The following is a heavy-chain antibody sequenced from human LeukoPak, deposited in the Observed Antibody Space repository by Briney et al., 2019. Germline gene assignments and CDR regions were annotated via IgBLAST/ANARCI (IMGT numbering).Heavy chain of an antibody. CDR2: ISFDGTIK. CDR3: ARATYYYDSSSAY. CDR1: GFTFSSYG. J-gene: IGHJ4*02. Sequence: PGRSLRLSCAASGFTFSSYGIHWVRQAPGKGLEWVAVISFDGTIKYYTDSVKGRFTSSRDNSKNTLYLQMNSLRAEDTAVYYCARATYYYDSSSAYWGQGTLVTVSS. V-gene: IGHV3-33*08. D-gene: IGHD3-22*01.